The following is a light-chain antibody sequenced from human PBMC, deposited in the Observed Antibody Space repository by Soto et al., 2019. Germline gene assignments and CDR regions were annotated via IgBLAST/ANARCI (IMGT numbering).Light chain of an antibody. Sequence: QAVVTQSSSASASLGSSVKLTCTLSSGHSTYIIAWHQQQPGKAPRCLMKLEGSGSYNKGSEVPDRFSGSSSGAARYLTISNLHLAKEADYSVDTWPSNSGGYGGGTRWTIL. J-gene: IGLJ3*02. CDR2: LEGSGSY. CDR1: SGHSTYI. CDR3: DTWPSNSGG. V-gene: IGLV4-60*01.